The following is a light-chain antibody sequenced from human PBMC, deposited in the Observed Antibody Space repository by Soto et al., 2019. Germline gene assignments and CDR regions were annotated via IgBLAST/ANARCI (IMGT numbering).Light chain of an antibody. CDR1: SSDVGVYNF. J-gene: IGLJ1*01. CDR2: EVS. Sequence: QSALAQPASVFGSPGQSITISCTGTSSDVGVYNFVSWYQQHPGKAPKLMIYEVSNRPSGVSNRFSGSKSGNTASLTISGLQPEDEADYYCSSYTTSSTVVFGTGTKVTVL. CDR3: SSYTTSSTVV. V-gene: IGLV2-14*03.